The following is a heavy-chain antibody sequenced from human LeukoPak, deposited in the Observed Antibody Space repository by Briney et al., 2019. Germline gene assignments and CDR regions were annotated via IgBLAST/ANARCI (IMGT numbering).Heavy chain of an antibody. D-gene: IGHD1-1*01. Sequence: GGSLRLSCAASGFTFNNYAMSWVRQAPGKGLEWVSAISDNGGDTKYADSVKGRFTISRDNSKNTLYLQMNSLRAEDAAIYYCGKDWKLDYWGQGTLVTVSS. V-gene: IGHV3-23*01. CDR3: GKDWKLDY. CDR2: ISDNGGDT. CDR1: GFTFNNYA. J-gene: IGHJ4*02.